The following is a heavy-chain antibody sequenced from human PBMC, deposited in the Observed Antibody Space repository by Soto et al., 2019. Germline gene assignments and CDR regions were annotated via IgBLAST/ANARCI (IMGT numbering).Heavy chain of an antibody. Sequence: SETLSLTCTVSGGSISSYYWSWIRQPPGKGLEWIGYIYYSGSTNYNPSLKSRVTISVDNSKNQFSLNLNSVTAADTAVYYCARYNAASGTYYFDYWGQGTLVTVPQ. CDR2: IYYSGST. CDR3: ARYNAASGTYYFDY. V-gene: IGHV4-59*12. CDR1: GGSISSYY. J-gene: IGHJ4*02. D-gene: IGHD6-13*01.